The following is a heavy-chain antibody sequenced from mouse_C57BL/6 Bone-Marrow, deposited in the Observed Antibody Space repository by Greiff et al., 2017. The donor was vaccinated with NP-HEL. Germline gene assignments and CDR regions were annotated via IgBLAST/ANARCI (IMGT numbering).Heavy chain of an antibody. Sequence: EVKVVESGGGLVQSGRSLRLSCATSGFTFSDFYMEWVRQAPGKGLEWIAASRNKANDYTTEYSASVKGRFIVSRDTSQSILYLQMNALRAEDTAIYYCARDEGYYGYFDVWGTGTTVTVSS. CDR3: ARDEGYYGYFDV. CDR2: SRNKANDYTT. J-gene: IGHJ1*03. CDR1: GFTFSDFY. D-gene: IGHD2-2*01. V-gene: IGHV7-1*01.